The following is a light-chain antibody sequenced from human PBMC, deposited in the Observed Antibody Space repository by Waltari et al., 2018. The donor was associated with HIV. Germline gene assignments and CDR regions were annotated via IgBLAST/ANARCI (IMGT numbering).Light chain of an antibody. CDR1: SSNLENDN. Sequence: QSFLTQPPSASGTPGQTVTLSFSGSSSNLENDNVHWYQQLPGMTPKLLIYKNFLRPSGVPDRVAASKSRTSASLTISGLRSADEADYYCVGWDSSLSAYVFGAGTKVAVL. CDR3: VGWDSSLSAYV. V-gene: IGLV1-47*01. CDR2: KNF. J-gene: IGLJ1*01.